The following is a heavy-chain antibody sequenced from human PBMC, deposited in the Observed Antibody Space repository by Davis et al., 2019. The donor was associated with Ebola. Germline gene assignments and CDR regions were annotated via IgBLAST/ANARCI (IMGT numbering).Heavy chain of an antibody. CDR1: GGTFSSYT. CDR3: ARDGGTRAVAGTGDY. V-gene: IGHV1-69*04. Sequence: SVKVSCKASGGTFSSYTLSWLRQAPGQGLEWMGRIIPILGIANYAQKFQGRVTITADKSTSTAYMELSSLRSEDTAVYYCARDGGTRAVAGTGDYWGQGTLVTVSS. CDR2: IIPILGIA. J-gene: IGHJ4*02. D-gene: IGHD6-19*01.